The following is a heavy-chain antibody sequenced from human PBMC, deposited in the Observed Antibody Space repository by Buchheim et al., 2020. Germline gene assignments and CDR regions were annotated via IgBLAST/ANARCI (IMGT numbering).Heavy chain of an antibody. Sequence: EVQLLESGGGLVQPGGSLRLSCAPSGFTFSSYAMSWVRQAPGKGLEWVSGISHSGTTTYYADSVKGRFTISRDNSMNTLYLQMNSLRAEDTAVYYCVKMSPRRGGVAYGMDVWGHGTT. CDR3: VKMSPRRGGVAYGMDV. CDR2: ISHSGTTT. J-gene: IGHJ6*02. V-gene: IGHV3-23*01. CDR1: GFTFSSYA. D-gene: IGHD3-16*01.